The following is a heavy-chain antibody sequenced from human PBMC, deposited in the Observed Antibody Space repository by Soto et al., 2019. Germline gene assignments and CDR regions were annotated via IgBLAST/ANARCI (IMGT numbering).Heavy chain of an antibody. CDR3: ARLVIANPKKFDY. CDR1: GFTFSSYA. J-gene: IGHJ4*02. CDR2: ISYDGSNK. D-gene: IGHD2-21*01. Sequence: HPGGSLRLSCAASGFTFSSYAMHWVRQAPGKGLEWVAVISYDGSNKYYADSVKGRFTISRDNSKNTLYLQMNSLRAEDTAVYYCARLVIANPKKFDYWGQGTLVTVSS. V-gene: IGHV3-30-3*01.